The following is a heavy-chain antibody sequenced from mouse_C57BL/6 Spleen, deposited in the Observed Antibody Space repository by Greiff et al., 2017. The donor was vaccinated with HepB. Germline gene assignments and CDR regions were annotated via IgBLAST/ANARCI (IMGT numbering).Heavy chain of an antibody. Sequence: VQLQQPGAELVRPGSSVKLSCKASGYTFTSYWMDWVKQRPGQGLEWIGNIYPSDSETHYNQKFKDKATLTVDKSSSTAYMQLSSLTSEDSAVYYCAREGAYRGFAYWGQGTLVTVSA. D-gene: IGHD2-10*01. CDR2: IYPSDSET. CDR1: GYTFTSYW. CDR3: AREGAYRGFAY. V-gene: IGHV1-61*01. J-gene: IGHJ3*01.